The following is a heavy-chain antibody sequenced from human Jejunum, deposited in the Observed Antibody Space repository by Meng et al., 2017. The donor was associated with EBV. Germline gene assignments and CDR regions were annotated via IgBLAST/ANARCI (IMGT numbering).Heavy chain of an antibody. Sequence: QAQSRQGGPGPLTPSRHLSLTCAVYGGSFSDYYWSWIRQPPGKGLEWIGEIDHSGRTNYNPSLKSRVTLSLLTSKDHFSLRLSSVTAADTAVYYCATFNCTVGTCSFDSWGQGTLVTVSS. D-gene: IGHD2-8*02. J-gene: IGHJ4*02. CDR2: IDHSGRT. V-gene: IGHV4-34*01. CDR1: GGSFSDYY. CDR3: ATFNCTVGTCSFDS.